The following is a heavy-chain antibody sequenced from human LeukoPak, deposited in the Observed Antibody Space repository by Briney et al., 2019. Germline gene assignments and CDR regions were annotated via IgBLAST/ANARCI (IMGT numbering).Heavy chain of an antibody. Sequence: GASVKVSCKASGYTFTSYDINWVRQATGQGLEWMGWMNPNSGNTGYAQKFQGRVTMTRNTSISTAYMELSSLRSEDTAVYYCAREGMVRGVMYYYYYYGMDVWGQGTTVTVSS. CDR2: MNPNSGNT. CDR3: AREGMVRGVMYYYYYYGMDV. CDR1: GYTFTSYD. V-gene: IGHV1-8*01. D-gene: IGHD3-10*01. J-gene: IGHJ6*02.